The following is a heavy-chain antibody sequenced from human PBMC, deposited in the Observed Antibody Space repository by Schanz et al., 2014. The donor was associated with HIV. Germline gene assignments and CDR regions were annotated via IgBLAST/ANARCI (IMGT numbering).Heavy chain of an antibody. CDR1: GYSFTDYF. D-gene: IGHD2-15*01. Sequence: QVQLVQSGAELKKPGASVRVSCKASGYSFTDYFIHWVRQAPGQGLQWMGWVKPNDGATYYAQKCKPCVARTRATSVTTASMELSRMRSADTAVYSCARGRSGYCSGGSCYTRFQCFQVWGQGTLITVSS. V-gene: IGHV1-2*04. CDR3: ARGRSGYCSGGSCYTRFQCFQV. CDR2: VKPNDGAT. J-gene: IGHJ1*01.